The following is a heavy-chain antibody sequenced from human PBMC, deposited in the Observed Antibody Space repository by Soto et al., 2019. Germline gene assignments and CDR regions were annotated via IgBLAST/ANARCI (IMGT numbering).Heavy chain of an antibody. J-gene: IGHJ5*02. D-gene: IGHD6-19*01. CDR2: ISAYNGNT. CDR3: AVAVAGLDNWFDP. Sequence: ASVKVSCKASGYTFTSYGISWVRQTPGQGLEWMGWISAYNGNTNYAQKLQGRVTMTTDTSTSTAYMELRSLRSDDTAVYYCAVAVAGLDNWFDPWGQGTLVTVSS. V-gene: IGHV1-18*04. CDR1: GYTFTSYG.